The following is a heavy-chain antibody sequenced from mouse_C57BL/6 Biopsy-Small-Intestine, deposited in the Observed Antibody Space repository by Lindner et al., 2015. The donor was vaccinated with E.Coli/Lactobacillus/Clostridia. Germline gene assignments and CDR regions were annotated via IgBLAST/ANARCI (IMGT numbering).Heavy chain of an antibody. Sequence: VQLQESGGGLVQPKGSLKLSCAASGFSFNTYAMNWIRQAPGKGLEWVARIRSKSNNYATYYADSVKDRFTISRDDSENMLYLQMSNLKTEDTAMYYCVRGRDWFAYWGQGTLVTVSA. V-gene: IGHV10-1*01. CDR1: GFSFNTYA. CDR3: VRGRDWFAY. J-gene: IGHJ3*01. CDR2: IRSKSNNYAT.